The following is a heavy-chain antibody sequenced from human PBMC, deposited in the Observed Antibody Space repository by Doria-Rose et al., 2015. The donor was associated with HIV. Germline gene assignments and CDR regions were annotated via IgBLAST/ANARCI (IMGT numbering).Heavy chain of an antibody. V-gene: IGHV4-59*01. CDR3: ARLGRWYGSGGSGDYMDV. CDR1: GGSIFSYY. J-gene: IGHJ6*03. Sequence: LQESGPGLVKSSETLSLSCTVSGGSIFSYYWSWIRQSPGKGLEWIGHTYHSGTIHYNPSLKSRVTISIDMSKNQFSLNLSSVTAADTAVYYCARLGRWYGSGGSGDYMDVWGKGTTVTVSS. D-gene: IGHD3-10*01. CDR2: TYHSGTI.